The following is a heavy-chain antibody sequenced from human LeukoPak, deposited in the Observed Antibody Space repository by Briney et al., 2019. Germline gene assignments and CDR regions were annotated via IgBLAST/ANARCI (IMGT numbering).Heavy chain of an antibody. Sequence: GGSLRLSCEASGLTFSNYGMSWVRQAPGKGLQWVSAITGDGTTTFYADSVKGRFTIPRDNSKNMLYLQMSSLRAEDTAIYYCAKMQGYFDYWGQGTLVPVSS. CDR3: AKMQGYFDY. CDR1: GLTFSNYG. CDR2: ITGDGTTT. J-gene: IGHJ4*02. V-gene: IGHV3-23*01.